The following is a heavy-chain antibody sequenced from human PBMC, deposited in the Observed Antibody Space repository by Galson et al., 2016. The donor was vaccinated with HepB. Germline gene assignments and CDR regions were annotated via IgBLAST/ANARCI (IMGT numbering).Heavy chain of an antibody. D-gene: IGHD6-19*01. CDR1: GFTFDKYG. CDR2: ICGRCGDM. CDR3: AIDPSQWHDLLFGN. J-gene: IGHJ4*02. V-gene: IGHV3-23*01. Sequence: SLRLSCAASGFTFDKYGMTWFRQAPGKGLEWVSTICGRCGDMDYADSVKGRFTISRDDSKNTLYRHMNSLRVEDTAIYYCAIDPSQWHDLLFGNWAQGTLVTVSA.